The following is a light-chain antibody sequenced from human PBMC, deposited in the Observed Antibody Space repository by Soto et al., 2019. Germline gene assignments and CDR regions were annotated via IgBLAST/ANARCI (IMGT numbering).Light chain of an antibody. Sequence: EIVLTQSPGTLSLSPGERATLYCRASQSVGSNYLAWYQQKPGQAPRVIIYGASSRATGIPDSFSGSGSGADFTLTISRLEPEDFAVYYCQQYTTSPCTFGPGTKVDIK. J-gene: IGKJ3*01. CDR2: GAS. CDR3: QQYTTSPCT. CDR1: QSVGSNY. V-gene: IGKV3-20*01.